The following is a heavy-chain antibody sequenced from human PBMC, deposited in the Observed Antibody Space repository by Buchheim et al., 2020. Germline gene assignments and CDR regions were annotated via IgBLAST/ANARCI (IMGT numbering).Heavy chain of an antibody. Sequence: QVQLVQSGAEVKKPESSVKVSCKASGGTFSSYAISWVRQAPGQGLEWMGRIIPILGIANYAQKFQGRVTITADKSTSTAYMELSSLRSEDTAVYYCARENYYDSSGYYYYYYGMDVWGQGTT. J-gene: IGHJ6*02. CDR2: IIPILGIA. CDR3: ARENYYDSSGYYYYYYGMDV. V-gene: IGHV1-69*04. CDR1: GGTFSSYA. D-gene: IGHD3-22*01.